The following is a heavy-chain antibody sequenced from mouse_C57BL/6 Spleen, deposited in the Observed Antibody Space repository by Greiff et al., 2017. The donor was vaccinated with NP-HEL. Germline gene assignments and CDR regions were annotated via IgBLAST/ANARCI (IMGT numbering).Heavy chain of an antibody. V-gene: IGHV1-63*01. Sequence: VKLMESGAELVRPGTSVKMSCKASGYTFTNYWIGWAKQRPGHGLEWIGDIYPGGGYTNYNEKFKGKATLTADKSSSTAYMQFSSLTSEDSAIYYCARAWEGYFDYWGQGTTLTVSS. CDR2: IYPGGGYT. CDR3: ARAWEGYFDY. D-gene: IGHD4-1*01. J-gene: IGHJ2*01. CDR1: GYTFTNYW.